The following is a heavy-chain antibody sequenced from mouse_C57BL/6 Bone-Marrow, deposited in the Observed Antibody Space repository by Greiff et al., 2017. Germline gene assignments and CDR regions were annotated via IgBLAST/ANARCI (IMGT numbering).Heavy chain of an antibody. J-gene: IGHJ4*01. CDR1: GFTFSSYG. CDR2: ISSGGGYT. CDR3: ERHMGLREGGKRMGD. Sequence: EVTLEESGGDLVKPGGSLKLSCAASGFTFSSYGMSWVRQTPDKRLEWVATISSGGGYTYYPDSVKGRFTISRDNAKNTLYLQLRSLKSEDTAMXDCERHMGLREGGKRMGDWGQRTSVTVS. D-gene: IGHD2-4*01. V-gene: IGHV5-6*02.